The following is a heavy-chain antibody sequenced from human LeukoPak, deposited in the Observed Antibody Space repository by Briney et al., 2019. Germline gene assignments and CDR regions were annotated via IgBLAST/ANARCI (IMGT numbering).Heavy chain of an antibody. CDR3: ARDLYRDSLPVSWFDP. J-gene: IGHJ5*02. V-gene: IGHV1-18*01. Sequence: ASVKVSCKASGYTFTSYRISWVRQAPGQGLEWMGWISDYNGNTNYAQKLQGRVTMTTDTSTSTAYMELRSLRSDDTAVYYCARDLYRDSLPVSWFDPWGQGTLVTVSS. D-gene: IGHD4-11*01. CDR2: ISDYNGNT. CDR1: GYTFTSYR.